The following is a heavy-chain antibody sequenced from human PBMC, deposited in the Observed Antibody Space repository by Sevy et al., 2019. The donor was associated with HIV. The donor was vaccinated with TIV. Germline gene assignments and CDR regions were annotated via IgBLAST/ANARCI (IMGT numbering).Heavy chain of an antibody. D-gene: IGHD1-26*01. J-gene: IGHJ4*02. CDR3: ARVLFVGWGRLRHFDY. CDR2: IDSGGST. V-gene: IGHV3-53*01. Sequence: EGSLRLSCAASGFTVSSNYMSWVHQAPGKALEWVSVIDSGGSTYYADSVKGRFTISRDNSKNTLYLQMNSLRAEDTAVYYCARVLFVGWGRLRHFDYWGQGTLVTVSS. CDR1: GFTVSSNY.